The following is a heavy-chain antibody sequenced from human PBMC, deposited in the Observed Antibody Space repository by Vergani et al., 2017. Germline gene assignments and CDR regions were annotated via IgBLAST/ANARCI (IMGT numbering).Heavy chain of an antibody. CDR2: IYHSGST. D-gene: IGHD2/OR15-2a*01. J-gene: IGHJ4*02. V-gene: IGHV4-31*03. CDR3: ARADHYTYYPDY. Sequence: QVQLQESGPGLVKPSQTLSLTCTVSTGSISSGGYYWSWIRQHPGKGLEWIGYIYHSGSTSYNPSLQSRTTRSVDTSRNQFSLHLSSVTASATAVYYCARADHYTYYPDYWGQGTLVTVSS. CDR1: TGSISSGGYY.